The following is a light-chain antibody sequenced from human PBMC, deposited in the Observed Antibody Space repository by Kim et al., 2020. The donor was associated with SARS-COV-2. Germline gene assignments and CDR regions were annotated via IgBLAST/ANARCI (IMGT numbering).Light chain of an antibody. CDR3: LQHRTYPIT. Sequence: ASVGDRVTITCRASQDIGNDLGWYQQSPGRAPKRLIYGASNLQSGVPSRFSGSGSETEFTLTINSLQPEDFATYFCLQHRTYPITSGQGTRLEIK. CDR2: GAS. V-gene: IGKV1-17*01. CDR1: QDIGND. J-gene: IGKJ5*01.